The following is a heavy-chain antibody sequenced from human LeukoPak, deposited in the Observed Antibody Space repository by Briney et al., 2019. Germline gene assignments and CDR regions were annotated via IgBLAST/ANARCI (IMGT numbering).Heavy chain of an antibody. CDR1: GGSISSSSYY. CDR2: IYYSGST. J-gene: IGHJ4*02. V-gene: IGHV4-39*01. CDR3: ARLHLTGYSGY. D-gene: IGHD1-26*01. Sequence: SETLSLTCTVSGGSISSSSYYWGWIRQPPWKGLEWIGSIYYSGSTYYNPSLKSRVTISVDTSKNQFSLKLSSVTAADTAVYYCARLHLTGYSGYWGQGTLVTVSS.